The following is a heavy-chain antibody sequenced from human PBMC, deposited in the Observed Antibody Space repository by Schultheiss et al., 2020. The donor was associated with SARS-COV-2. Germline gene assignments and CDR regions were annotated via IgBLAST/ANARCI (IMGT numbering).Heavy chain of an antibody. CDR3: ARENLRTDYYYYYMDV. CDR1: GGSISSGSYY. J-gene: IGHJ6*03. CDR2: IYTSGST. V-gene: IGHV4-61*02. Sequence: SQTLSLTCTVSGGSISSGSYYWSWIRQPAGKGLEWLGRIYTSGSTNYNPSLKSRVTISVDTSKNQFSLKLSSVTAADTAVYYCARENLRTDYYYYYMDVWGKGTTVTVSS. D-gene: IGHD5/OR15-5a*01.